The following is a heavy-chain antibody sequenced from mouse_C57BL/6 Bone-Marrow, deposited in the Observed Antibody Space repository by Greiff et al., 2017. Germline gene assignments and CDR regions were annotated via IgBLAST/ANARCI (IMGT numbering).Heavy chain of an antibody. Sequence: QVQLQQSGAELVKPGASVKLSCKASGYTFTEYTIHWVKQRSGQGLEWIGWFYPGSGSIKYNEKFKDKATLTADKSSSTVYMELSRLTSEASAVYFCARHEDRWLLPRGGFAYWGQGTLVTVSA. D-gene: IGHD2-3*01. J-gene: IGHJ3*01. CDR3: ARHEDRWLLPRGGFAY. CDR1: GYTFTEYT. V-gene: IGHV1-62-2*01. CDR2: FYPGSGSI.